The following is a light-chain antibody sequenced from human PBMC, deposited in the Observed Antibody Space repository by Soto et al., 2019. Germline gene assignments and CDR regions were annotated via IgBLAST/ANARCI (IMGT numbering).Light chain of an antibody. J-gene: IGKJ1*01. Sequence: DIQMTHSPSSLSASVVGRVTMTCRASYNIRNSLNWYQQKPGKAPKLLIYKASSLESGVPSRFSGSGSGTEFTLTISSLQPDDFATYYCQQYNSYWTCGQGTKGAIK. V-gene: IGKV1-5*03. CDR3: QQYNSYWT. CDR2: KAS. CDR1: YNIRNS.